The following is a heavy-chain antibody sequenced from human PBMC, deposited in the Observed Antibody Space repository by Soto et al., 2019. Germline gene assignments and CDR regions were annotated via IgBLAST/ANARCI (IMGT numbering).Heavy chain of an antibody. CDR1: GFTFSSYG. CDR2: ISSGSDHI. Sequence: EVQLVESGGGLVKPGGSLRLSCAASGFTFSSYGMNWVRQTPGKGLEWVSSISSGSDHIYYADSVKGRFTISRDNAKNSMYLQMDSLRGEDTAVYYCVRGGSNYASWGQGTLVTVSS. CDR3: VRGGSNYAS. J-gene: IGHJ5*02. V-gene: IGHV3-21*01. D-gene: IGHD4-4*01.